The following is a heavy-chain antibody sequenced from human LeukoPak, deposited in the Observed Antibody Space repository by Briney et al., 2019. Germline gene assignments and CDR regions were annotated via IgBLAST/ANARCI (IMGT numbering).Heavy chain of an antibody. J-gene: IGHJ5*02. V-gene: IGHV1-69*05. CDR1: GGTFSSYA. Sequence: ASVKVSCKASGGTFSSYAISWVRQAPGQGLEWMGRIIPIFGTANYAQKFQGRVTITTDESTSTAYMELSSLRSEDTAVYYCARAPLVVVPAAHNWFDPGAREPWSPSPQ. D-gene: IGHD2-2*01. CDR3: ARAPLVVVPAAHNWFDP. CDR2: IIPIFGTA.